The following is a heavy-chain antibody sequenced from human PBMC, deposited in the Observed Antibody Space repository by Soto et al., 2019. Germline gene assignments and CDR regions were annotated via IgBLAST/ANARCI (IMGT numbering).Heavy chain of an antibody. CDR2: IYYSGST. V-gene: IGHV4-39*01. CDR3: ARGLWAADRRVLNFDY. CDR1: GGSISSSSYY. J-gene: IGHJ4*02. Sequence: SETLSLTCIVSGGSISSSSYYWGWIRQPPGKGLEWIGSIYYSGSTYYNPSLKSRVTISVDTSKNQFSLKLSSVTAADTAVYYCARGLWAADRRVLNFDYWGQGTLVTVSS. D-gene: IGHD6-13*01.